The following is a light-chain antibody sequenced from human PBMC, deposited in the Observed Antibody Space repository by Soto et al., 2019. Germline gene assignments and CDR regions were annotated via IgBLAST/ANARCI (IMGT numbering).Light chain of an antibody. V-gene: IGKV1-5*03. Sequence: DIQMTQSPSTLSASVGDRVTITCRASQSISTWLAWYQQKPGKAPKLLIYKASSLESGVPSRFSGSGSGTEFTLTISSLQPDDFATYYCQHYKSYSPFGGGTKVEI. CDR3: QHYKSYSP. CDR2: KAS. CDR1: QSISTW. J-gene: IGKJ4*02.